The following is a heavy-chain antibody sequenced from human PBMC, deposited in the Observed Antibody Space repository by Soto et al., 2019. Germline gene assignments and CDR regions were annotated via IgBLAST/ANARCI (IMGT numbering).Heavy chain of an antibody. CDR1: GGTFSSYA. CDR3: ARDEVDTAMVYYYYYGMDV. J-gene: IGHJ6*02. D-gene: IGHD5-18*01. CDR2: IIPIFGTA. V-gene: IGHV1-69*12. Sequence: HVQLVQSGAEVKKPGSSVKVSCKASGGTFSSYAISWVRQAPGQGLEWMGGIIPIFGTANYAQKFQGRVTITADESTSTAYMELSSLRSEDTAVYYCARDEVDTAMVYYYYYGMDVWGHGTTVTVSS.